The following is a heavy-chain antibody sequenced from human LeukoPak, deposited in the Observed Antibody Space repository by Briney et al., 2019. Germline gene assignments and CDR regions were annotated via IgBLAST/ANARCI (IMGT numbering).Heavy chain of an antibody. Sequence: GGSLRLSCAASGFTFSDYWMSWVRQAPGKGLEWVANIKQDGSEKYYVDSVKGRFTISRDNAKNSLYLQMNSLRADDTAVYYCASANSGSYWRPDYWGQGTLVTVSS. CDR3: ASANSGSYWRPDY. J-gene: IGHJ4*02. CDR1: GFTFSDYW. CDR2: IKQDGSEK. D-gene: IGHD1-26*01. V-gene: IGHV3-7*01.